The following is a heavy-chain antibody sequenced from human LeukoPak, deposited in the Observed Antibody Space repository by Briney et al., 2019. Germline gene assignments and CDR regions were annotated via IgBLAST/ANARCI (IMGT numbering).Heavy chain of an antibody. J-gene: IGHJ4*02. CDR3: AKDPRSYDILTGYYSGYFDY. Sequence: SCKASGGTFSSYGMHWVRQAPGKGLEWVAVISYDGSNKYYADSVKGRFTISRDNSKNTLYLQMNSLRAEDTAVYYCAKDPRSYDILTGYYSGYFDYWGQGTLVTVSS. CDR1: GGTFSSYG. CDR2: ISYDGSNK. D-gene: IGHD3-9*01. V-gene: IGHV3-30*18.